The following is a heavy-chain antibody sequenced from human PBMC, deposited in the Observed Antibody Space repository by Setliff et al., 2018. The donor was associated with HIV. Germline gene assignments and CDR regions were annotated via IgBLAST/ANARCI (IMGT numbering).Heavy chain of an antibody. CDR1: GGSISSYY. CDR2: IYYTGST. Sequence: PSAPLSLTCPVSGGSISSYYWSWIRQPPGTGLEWIGYIYYTGSTYYNPSLKSRVTISVDTSKNQFSLKLSSVTPADTAVYYCARRVVITTGSYYFDYWGQGTLVTVSS. J-gene: IGHJ4*02. V-gene: IGHV4-59*08. CDR3: ARRVVITTGSYYFDY. D-gene: IGHD3-22*01.